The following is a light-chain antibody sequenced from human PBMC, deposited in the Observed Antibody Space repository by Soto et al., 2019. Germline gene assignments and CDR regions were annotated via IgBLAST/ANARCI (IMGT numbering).Light chain of an antibody. CDR3: QQYNNGPLLA. Sequence: EIVMTQSPASLSLSPRERATLSFRASRSVSSYLAWYQQKPGQAPRLLIYDASNTATGIPARFSGSGSGTDFTLTISSLEPEDFAVYYCQQYNNGPLLAFGQGTRLEIK. CDR1: RSVSSY. CDR2: DAS. V-gene: IGKV3-11*01. J-gene: IGKJ5*01.